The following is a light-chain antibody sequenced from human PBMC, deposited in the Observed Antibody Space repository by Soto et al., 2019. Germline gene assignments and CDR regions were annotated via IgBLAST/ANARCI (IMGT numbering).Light chain of an antibody. CDR3: QQDNNWPGT. J-gene: IGKJ3*01. Sequence: EIVMTQSPATLSVSPGERATLSCRASQSVSSNLAWYQQKPGQAPRLLIYGASTRATGIPARFSGSGSGTAFTLTISSLQSEDFAVYYCQQDNNWPGTFGPGTKVDIK. CDR1: QSVSSN. CDR2: GAS. V-gene: IGKV3-15*01.